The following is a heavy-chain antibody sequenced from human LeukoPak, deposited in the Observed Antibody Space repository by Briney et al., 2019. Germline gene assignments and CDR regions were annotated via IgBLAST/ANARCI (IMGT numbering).Heavy chain of an antibody. CDR3: ARVKDCSGGSCYDY. CDR1: GGSISSYY. J-gene: IGHJ4*02. Sequence: SETLSLTCTVSGGSISSYYWSWIRQPPGKGLEWIGEINHSGSTNYNPSLKSRVTISVDTSKNQFSLKLSSVTAADTAVYYCARVKDCSGGSCYDYWGQGTLVTVSS. CDR2: INHSGST. D-gene: IGHD2-15*01. V-gene: IGHV4-34*01.